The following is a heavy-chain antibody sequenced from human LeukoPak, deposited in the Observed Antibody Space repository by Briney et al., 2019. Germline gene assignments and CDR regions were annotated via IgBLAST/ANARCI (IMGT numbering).Heavy chain of an antibody. J-gene: IGHJ4*02. CDR3: ARDPVAATGGAY. Sequence: SETLSLTCTVSGYSISSGYYWGWIRQPPGKGLEWIGSIYHSGSTYYNPSLKSRVTISVDTSKNQFSLKLSSVTAADTAVYYCARDPVAATGGAYWGQGTLVTVSS. CDR2: IYHSGST. D-gene: IGHD2-15*01. CDR1: GYSISSGYY. V-gene: IGHV4-38-2*02.